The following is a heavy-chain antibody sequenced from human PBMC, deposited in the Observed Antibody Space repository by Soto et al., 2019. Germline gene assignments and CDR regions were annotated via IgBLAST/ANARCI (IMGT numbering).Heavy chain of an antibody. J-gene: IGHJ4*02. CDR2: INPSGGST. V-gene: IGHV1-46*01. Sequence: ASVKVCCKASGDTFTSYYMHWVRQAPGQGLEWMGIINPSGGSTSYAQKFQGRVTMTRDTSTSTVYMELSSLRSEDTAVYYCARDGAGNDKMPYYWGQGTLVTVS. D-gene: IGHD1-1*01. CDR3: ARDGAGNDKMPYY. CDR1: GDTFTSYY.